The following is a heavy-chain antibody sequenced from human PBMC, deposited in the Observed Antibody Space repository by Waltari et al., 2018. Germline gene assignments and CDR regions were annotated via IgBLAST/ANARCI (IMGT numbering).Heavy chain of an antibody. J-gene: IGHJ4*02. D-gene: IGHD1-26*01. CDR2: IYHSGTT. CDR3: ARLGAIGGLFDS. CDR1: GGSISSYY. Sequence: QVQLQESGPGLVKPSETLSLTCTVSGGSISSYYWGCIRQPPGKGLEWIGNIYHSGTTYYNPALKSRVTISLDTSKNQFSLNLSSVTAADTAVYYCARLGAIGGLFDSWGQGALVTVSS. V-gene: IGHV4-59*08.